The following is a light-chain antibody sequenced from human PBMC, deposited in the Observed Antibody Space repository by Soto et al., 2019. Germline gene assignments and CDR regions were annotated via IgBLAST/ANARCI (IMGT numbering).Light chain of an antibody. J-gene: IGLJ2*01. CDR3: CSYAGSTTLV. CDR1: SSDVGNYNL. CDR2: EDN. Sequence: QSALTQPASVSGSPGQSITISCTGTSSDVGNYNLISWYQHHPGKAPKLLIYEDNKRPSGVSNRFSGSKSGNAASLTISGLQAEDEADYYCCSYAGSTTLVFGGGTKVTGL. V-gene: IGLV2-23*01.